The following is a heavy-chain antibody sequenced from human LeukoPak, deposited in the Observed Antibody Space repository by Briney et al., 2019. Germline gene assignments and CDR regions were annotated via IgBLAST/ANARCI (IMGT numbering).Heavy chain of an antibody. D-gene: IGHD5-12*01. Sequence: PSETLSLTCTLSVGSISSYYWSWIRQPPGEGREWIGYIYYSGSTNYNPSLKSRFTISVDTSKNQFSLKLSSVTAADTAVYYCARLDSGYDPIDYWGQGTLVTVSS. CDR2: IYYSGST. CDR1: VGSISSYY. CDR3: ARLDSGYDPIDY. J-gene: IGHJ4*02. V-gene: IGHV4-59*08.